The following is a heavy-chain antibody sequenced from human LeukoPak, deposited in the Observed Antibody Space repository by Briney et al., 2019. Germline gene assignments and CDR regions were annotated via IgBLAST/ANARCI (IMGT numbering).Heavy chain of an antibody. CDR1: GYTFTSYY. CDR2: INPSGGST. V-gene: IGHV1-46*01. J-gene: IGHJ6*03. D-gene: IGHD6-6*01. CDR3: AREGGEQLVQVLYYYYYMDV. Sequence: ASVKVSCKASGYTFTSYYMHWVRQAPGQGLEWMGIINPSGGSTSYAQKFQGRVTMTRDTSTSTVYMELSSLRSEDTAVYYCAREGGEQLVQVLYYYYYMDVWGKGTTVTVSS.